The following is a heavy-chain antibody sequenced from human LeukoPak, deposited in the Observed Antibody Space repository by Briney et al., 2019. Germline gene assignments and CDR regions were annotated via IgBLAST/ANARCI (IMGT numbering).Heavy chain of an antibody. CDR1: GDSVSRKSAA. V-gene: IGHV6-1*01. Sequence: SQTLSLTCAISGDSVSRKSAAWNWIRQSPSRGLEWLGRTYYRSKWFNEYAVSVKSRITINPDTSKNQFSLQLSSVTPEDTAVYYCVGQEPRLRAFDIWGQGTMVTVSS. D-gene: IGHD1-26*01. J-gene: IGHJ3*02. CDR3: VGQEPRLRAFDI. CDR2: TYYRSKWFN.